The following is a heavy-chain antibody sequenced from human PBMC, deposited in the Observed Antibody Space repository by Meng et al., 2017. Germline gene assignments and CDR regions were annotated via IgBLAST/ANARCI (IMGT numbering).Heavy chain of an antibody. CDR2: INRSGST. Sequence: QVWLPQWGAGLLKPSAPLSLTCAVYGGSFSGYYWSWIRQPPGKGLEWIGEINRSGSTNYDPSLKSRVTISVDTSKNQFSLKLNSVTAADTAVYYCAREIAVAAHYYWYFDLWGRGTLVTVSS. CDR1: GGSFSGYY. CDR3: AREIAVAAHYYWYFDL. D-gene: IGHD6-19*01. V-gene: IGHV4-34*01. J-gene: IGHJ2*01.